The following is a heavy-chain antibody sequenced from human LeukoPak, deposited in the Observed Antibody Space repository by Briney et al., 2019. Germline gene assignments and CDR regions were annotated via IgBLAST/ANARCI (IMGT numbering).Heavy chain of an antibody. CDR1: GYTFTSYD. CDR2: ISAYNGNT. CDR3: ARDGGSGSYFDY. Sequence: ASVKVSCKASGYTFTSYDINWVRQAPGQGLEWMGWISAYNGNTNYAQKLQGRVTMTTDTSTSTAYVELRSLRSDDTAVYYCARDGGSGSYFDYWGQETLVTVSS. J-gene: IGHJ4*02. V-gene: IGHV1-18*01. D-gene: IGHD1-26*01.